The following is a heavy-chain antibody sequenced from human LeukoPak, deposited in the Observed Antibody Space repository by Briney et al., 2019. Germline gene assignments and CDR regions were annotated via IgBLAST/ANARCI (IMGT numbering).Heavy chain of an antibody. CDR2: ISGSGGST. CDR1: GFTFSSYS. D-gene: IGHD6-13*01. Sequence: GGSLRLSCAASGFTFSSYSMSWVRQAPGKGLEWVSAISGSGGSTYYADSVKGRFTISRDNSKNTLYLQMNSLRAEDAAVYYCAKGWYSSSWYYFDYWGQGTLVTVSS. V-gene: IGHV3-23*01. CDR3: AKGWYSSSWYYFDY. J-gene: IGHJ4*02.